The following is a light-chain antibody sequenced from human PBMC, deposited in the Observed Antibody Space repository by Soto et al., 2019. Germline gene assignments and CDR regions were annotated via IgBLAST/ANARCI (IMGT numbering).Light chain of an antibody. J-gene: IGKJ1*01. CDR3: QPYNGYGR. CDR2: KAS. Sequence: DIQMTQSPSTLSASVGDRVTITCRASQNINSWLAWYQQKPGKAPKLLIHKASSLQSGVPSRFSGSGSGTEFTLTISGLDPDDIATYYCQPYNGYGRFGQGTKVEIK. CDR1: QNINSW. V-gene: IGKV1-5*03.